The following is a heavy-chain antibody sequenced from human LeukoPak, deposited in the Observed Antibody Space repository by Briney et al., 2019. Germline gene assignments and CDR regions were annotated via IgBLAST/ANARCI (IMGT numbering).Heavy chain of an antibody. J-gene: IGHJ4*02. CDR1: GYTFTGYY. CDR3: ASSTVTTRIDDY. D-gene: IGHD4-17*01. V-gene: IGHV1-2*02. CDR2: INPNSGGT. Sequence: ASVKVSCKASGYTFTGYYMHWVRQATGQGLEWMGWINPNSGGTNYAQKFQGRVTMTRDTSISTAYMELSRLRSDDTAVYYCASSTVTTRIDDYWGQGTLVTVSS.